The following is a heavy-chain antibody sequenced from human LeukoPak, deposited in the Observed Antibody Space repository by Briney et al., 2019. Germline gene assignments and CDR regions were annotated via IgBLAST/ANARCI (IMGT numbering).Heavy chain of an antibody. J-gene: IGHJ4*02. D-gene: IGHD3-10*01. V-gene: IGHV3-64D*09. CDR2: ISSNGGST. Sequence: PGGSLRLSCSASGFTSSSYAMHWVRQAPGKGLEYVSAISSNGGSTHYADSVKGRFTISRDNSKNTLSLQMSSLRAEDTAVYYCLKSSTYYYGSGSYSGYWGQGTLVTVSS. CDR3: LKSSTYYYGSGSYSGY. CDR1: GFTSSSYA.